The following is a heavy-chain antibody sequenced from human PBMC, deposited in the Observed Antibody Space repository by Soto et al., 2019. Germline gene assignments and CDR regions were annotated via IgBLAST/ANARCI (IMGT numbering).Heavy chain of an antibody. J-gene: IGHJ4*02. Sequence: QVQLVQSGAEVKKPVSSVKVSCKASGGTFSSYAISWVRQAPGQGLEWMGGIIPIFGTANYAQKFQGRVTITADKSTSTAYMELSSLRAEDTAVYYCARAPLAVAGTVPNFDYWGQGTLVTVSS. CDR2: IIPIFGTA. V-gene: IGHV1-69*06. D-gene: IGHD6-19*01. CDR3: ARAPLAVAGTVPNFDY. CDR1: GGTFSSYA.